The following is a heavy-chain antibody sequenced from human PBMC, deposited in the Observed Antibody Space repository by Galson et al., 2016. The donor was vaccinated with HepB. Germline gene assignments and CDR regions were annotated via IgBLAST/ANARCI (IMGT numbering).Heavy chain of an antibody. D-gene: IGHD3-10*01. Sequence: QSGAEVKKPGESLRISCKGSGYKFTNYWISWVRQMPGKGLEWMGRIDPTDSYTHYNPSFHGHVTMSTDKSITTAYLQWSSLKASDTAIYYCARHYYTSGKDEEGLLYWGQGTLVTVSS. V-gene: IGHV5-10-1*01. CDR3: ARHYYTSGKDEEGLLY. CDR1: GYKFTNYW. CDR2: IDPTDSYT. J-gene: IGHJ4*02.